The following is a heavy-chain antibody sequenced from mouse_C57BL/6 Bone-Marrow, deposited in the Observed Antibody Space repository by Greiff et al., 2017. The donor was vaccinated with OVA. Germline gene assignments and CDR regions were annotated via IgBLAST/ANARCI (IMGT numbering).Heavy chain of an antibody. J-gene: IGHJ2*01. CDR1: GYTFTSYG. CDR2: IYPSSGTT. D-gene: IGHD1-1*01. CDR3: ARLRILRY. V-gene: IGHV1-81*01. Sequence: VQLQQSGAELVRPGASVKLSCKASGYTFTSYGISWVKQRPGQGLEWIGEIYPSSGTTYYNEKFKGKATVTADTSSSTAYMELRSLTSEDAAVCLSARLRILRYWGKGTTHTVAS.